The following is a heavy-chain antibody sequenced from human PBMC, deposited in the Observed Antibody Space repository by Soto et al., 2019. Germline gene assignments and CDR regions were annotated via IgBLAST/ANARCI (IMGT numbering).Heavy chain of an antibody. CDR1: GFTFSSYG. Sequence: PGGSLRLSCAASGFTFSSYGMHWVRQAPGKGLEWVAGISYGGSNKYYADSVKGRFTISRDNSKNTLYLQMNSLRAEDTAVYYCARDSYDSSGYYYFSYYYGMDVWGQGTTVTVSS. CDR2: ISYGGSNK. D-gene: IGHD3-22*01. CDR3: ARDSYDSSGYYYFSYYYGMDV. V-gene: IGHV3-30*03. J-gene: IGHJ6*02.